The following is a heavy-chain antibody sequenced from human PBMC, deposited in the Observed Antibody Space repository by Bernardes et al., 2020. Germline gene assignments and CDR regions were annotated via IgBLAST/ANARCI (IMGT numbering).Heavy chain of an antibody. D-gene: IGHD3-22*01. J-gene: IGHJ4*02. CDR3: ARGPYYYDSSGLSYFDY. CDR2: IYTSGST. Sequence: SETLSLTCTVSGGSISSYYWSWIRQPAGKGLEWIGRIYTSGSTNYNPSLKSRVTMSVDTSKNQFSLKLSSVTAADTAVYYCARGPYYYDSSGLSYFDYWGQGTLVTVSS. CDR1: GGSISSYY. V-gene: IGHV4-4*07.